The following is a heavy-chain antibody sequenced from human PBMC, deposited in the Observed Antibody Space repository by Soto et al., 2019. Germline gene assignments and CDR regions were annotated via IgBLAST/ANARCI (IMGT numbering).Heavy chain of an antibody. D-gene: IGHD3-10*01. CDR2: ISSNGGST. CDR1: GFTFSSYA. Sequence: EVQLVESGGGLVQPGGSLRLSCAASGFTFSSYAMHWVRQAPGKGLEYVSAISSNGGSTYYANSVKGRFTISRDNSKNTLDLQMGSLRAEDMAVYYCARRWFFDYWGQGTLVTVSS. CDR3: ARRWFFDY. V-gene: IGHV3-64*01. J-gene: IGHJ4*02.